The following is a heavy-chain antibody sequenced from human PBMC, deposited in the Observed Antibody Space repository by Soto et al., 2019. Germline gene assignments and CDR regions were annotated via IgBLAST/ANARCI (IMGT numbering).Heavy chain of an antibody. D-gene: IGHD6-6*01. J-gene: IGHJ4*02. CDR1: CGSFSSYY. CDR3: ARTSRFDC. Sequence: QVQLQQWGAGLLKPSETLSLTCAVYCGSFSSYYWSWIRQPPGKGLEWIGEINHSGSTNYNPSLKMRVTMSADTSKNQFSLKLSSVTAADTAVYYCARTSRFDCWGQGTLVTVSS. CDR2: INHSGST. V-gene: IGHV4-34*01.